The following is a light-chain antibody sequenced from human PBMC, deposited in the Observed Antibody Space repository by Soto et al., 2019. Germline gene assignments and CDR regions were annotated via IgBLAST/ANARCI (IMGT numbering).Light chain of an antibody. CDR2: GAS. Sequence: EIVMTQSPATLSVSPGERATLSCRASQTVSNYLAWYQQKPGQAPRLLIYGASTRATGIPARFSGSGSGTEFTLTISSLQSEDFAVYFCQQYHNWPGYTFGQGTKLQIK. V-gene: IGKV3-15*01. CDR1: QTVSNY. J-gene: IGKJ2*01. CDR3: QQYHNWPGYT.